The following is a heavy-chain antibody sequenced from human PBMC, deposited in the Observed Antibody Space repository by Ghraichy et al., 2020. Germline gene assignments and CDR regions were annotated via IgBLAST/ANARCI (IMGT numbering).Heavy chain of an antibody. J-gene: IGHJ4*02. CDR2: IYYTGGP. D-gene: IGHD2-21*02. CDR1: GDSVSSGDHY. CDR3: ARSTLLCSGDCYPNYFDS. V-gene: IGHV4-61*08. Sequence: SETLSLTCSGSGDSVSSGDHYWAWVRQSPGKGLEWIGYIYYTGGPNYNPSLKGRATISVDTSKDQFSLDLISVTAADTAVYYCARSTLLCSGDCYPNYFDSWGQGSLVTVSS.